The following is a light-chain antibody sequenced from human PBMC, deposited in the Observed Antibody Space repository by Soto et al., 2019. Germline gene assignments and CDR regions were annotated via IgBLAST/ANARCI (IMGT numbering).Light chain of an antibody. J-gene: IGKJ4*01. CDR2: GAS. CDR3: QPYNNWPLT. CDR1: QSIGSS. Sequence: EAVMTQSPATLSVSPGERATLTCRASQSIGSSLAWYQQKHGQAPRLLIYGASTRATGVPTRFSGSRSGAEFTLTINSLQSEDFAVYYCQPYNNWPLTFGGGTKVDI. V-gene: IGKV3-15*01.